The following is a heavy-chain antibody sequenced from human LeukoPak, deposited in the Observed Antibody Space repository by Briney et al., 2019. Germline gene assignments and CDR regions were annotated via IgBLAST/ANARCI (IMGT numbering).Heavy chain of an antibody. V-gene: IGHV3-53*01. J-gene: IGHJ4*02. Sequence: GGSLRLSCAAPGFTVSSNYMSWVRQAPGKGLEWVSVIYSGGSTYYADSVKGRFTISRDNSKNTLYLQMNSLRAEDTAVYYCAFRIAARPINFDYWGQGTLVTVSS. D-gene: IGHD6-6*01. CDR2: IYSGGST. CDR1: GFTVSSNY. CDR3: AFRIAARPINFDY.